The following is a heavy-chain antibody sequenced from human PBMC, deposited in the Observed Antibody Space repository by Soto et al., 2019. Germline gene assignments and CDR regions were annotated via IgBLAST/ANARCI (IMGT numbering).Heavy chain of an antibody. CDR3: AKVVAGDLFDY. Sequence: ESGGGVVQPGRSLRLSCAASGFTFSSYGMHWVRQAPGKGLEWVAVISYDGSNKYYADSVKGRFTISRDNSKNTLYLQMNSLRAEDTAVYYCAKVVAGDLFDYWGQGTLVTVSS. CDR2: ISYDGSNK. V-gene: IGHV3-30*18. D-gene: IGHD6-19*01. CDR1: GFTFSSYG. J-gene: IGHJ4*02.